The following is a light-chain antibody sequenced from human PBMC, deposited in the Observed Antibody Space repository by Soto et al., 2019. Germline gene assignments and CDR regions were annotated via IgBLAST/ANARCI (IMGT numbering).Light chain of an antibody. Sequence: EIVLTQSPATLSLSPGGGATLSCRASQNIGTYLAWYQQKGGQAPRLVIFDASSRASGVPARFSGSGSGTDFTLAISSLEPEDFAIYYCQKRRNWPVNCGGGNKGAIK. CDR1: QNIGTY. CDR2: DAS. J-gene: IGKJ4*01. CDR3: QKRRNWPVN. V-gene: IGKV3-11*01.